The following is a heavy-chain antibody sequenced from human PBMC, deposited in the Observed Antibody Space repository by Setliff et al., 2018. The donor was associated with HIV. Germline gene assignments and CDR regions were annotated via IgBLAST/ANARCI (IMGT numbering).Heavy chain of an antibody. J-gene: IGHJ5*02. Sequence: GGSLRLSCAASGFRFSVYSMHWVRQAPGKGLEWLSYITGSSTTYYAESVKGRFTISRDNAKNTLYLQMSSLRSEDTAVYYCVKGQFLEWFNWFDPWGQGTLVTASS. D-gene: IGHD3-3*01. CDR1: GFRFSVYS. V-gene: IGHV3-48*01. CDR2: ITGSSTT. CDR3: VKGQFLEWFNWFDP.